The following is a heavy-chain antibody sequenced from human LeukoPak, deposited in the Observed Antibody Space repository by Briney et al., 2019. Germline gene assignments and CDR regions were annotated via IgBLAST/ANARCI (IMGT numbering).Heavy chain of an antibody. Sequence: SVKVSCKSSGGTFSSYGISWVRQAPGQGLEWMGGIIPIFGTANYAQKFQGRVTIIADESTTTSYMELSSLRSEDTAVYYCARSVRATTQVLWKFDYWGQGTLVTVSS. CDR1: GGTFSSYG. V-gene: IGHV1-69*13. D-gene: IGHD2-2*01. CDR3: ARSVRATTQVLWKFDY. J-gene: IGHJ4*02. CDR2: IIPIFGTA.